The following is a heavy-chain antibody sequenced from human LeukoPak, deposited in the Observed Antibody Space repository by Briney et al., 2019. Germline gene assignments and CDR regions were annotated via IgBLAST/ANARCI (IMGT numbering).Heavy chain of an antibody. D-gene: IGHD4-11*01. V-gene: IGHV4-59*01. J-gene: IGHJ4*02. CDR2: IYYSGST. CDR3: ARVDARPRHYSNYHFDY. CDR1: GGSISSYY. Sequence: SETLSLTCTVSGGSISSYYWSWIGQPPGKGLGWIGYIYYSGSTNYNPPLKSRVTISVDTSKNQFSLKLSSVTAADTAVYYCARVDARPRHYSNYHFDYWGQGTLVTVSS.